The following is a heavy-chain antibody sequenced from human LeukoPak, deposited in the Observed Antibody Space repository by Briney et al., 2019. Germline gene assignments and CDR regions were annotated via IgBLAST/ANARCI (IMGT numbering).Heavy chain of an antibody. CDR1: GGSISSGSYY. CDR2: IYTSGST. J-gene: IGHJ4*02. D-gene: IGHD3-10*01. Sequence: SETLSLTCTVSGGSISSGSYYWSWIRQPAGKGLEWIGRIYTSGSTNNNPSLKSRVTISVDTSKNQFSLKLSSVTAADTAVYYCARESVTMVRGVIKAIDYWGQGTLVTVSS. CDR3: ARESVTMVRGVIKAIDY. V-gene: IGHV4-61*02.